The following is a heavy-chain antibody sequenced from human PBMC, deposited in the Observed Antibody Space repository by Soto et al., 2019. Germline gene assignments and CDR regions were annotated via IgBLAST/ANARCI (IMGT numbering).Heavy chain of an antibody. CDR1: GYTFTSYD. J-gene: IGHJ3*02. CDR2: MSPNSGNT. V-gene: IGHV1-8*01. Sequence: ASVKVSCKASGYTFTSYDINWVRQATGQGLEWMGWMSPNSGNTGYAQKFQGRVTMTRNTSISTAYMELSSLRSEDTAVYYCARVSSGVPFDFDIWGQGTMVTVSS. D-gene: IGHD2-8*01. CDR3: ARVSSGVPFDFDI.